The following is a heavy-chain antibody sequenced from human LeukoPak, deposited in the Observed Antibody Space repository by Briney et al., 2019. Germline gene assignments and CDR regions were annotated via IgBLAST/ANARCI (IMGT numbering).Heavy chain of an antibody. CDR1: GFTFSSYA. V-gene: IGHV3-23*01. J-gene: IGHJ5*02. Sequence: PGGSLRLSCAASGFTFSSYAMSWVRQAPGKGLEWVSAISGSGGSTYYADSVKGRYTISRDNAKNSLYLQMNSLRAEDTAVYYCARARGVGAPNWFDPWGQGTLVTVSS. CDR2: ISGSGGST. D-gene: IGHD3-10*01. CDR3: ARARGVGAPNWFDP.